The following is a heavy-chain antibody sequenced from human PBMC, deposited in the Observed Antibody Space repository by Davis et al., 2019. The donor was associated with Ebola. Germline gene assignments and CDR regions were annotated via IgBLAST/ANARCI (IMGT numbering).Heavy chain of an antibody. CDR3: ARYNWNFGGFDP. D-gene: IGHD1-20*01. CDR2: IYPTGST. Sequence: SQSLSLTCQLSADSIGIYYWTCIRQLPGKGLEWIGYIYPTGSTTYSTSLKSRVTIPVDTPKNQFSLKLTSVTAADPAVYYCARYNWNFGGFDPWGQGTLVTVSS. J-gene: IGHJ5*02. CDR1: ADSIGIYY. V-gene: IGHV4-59*01.